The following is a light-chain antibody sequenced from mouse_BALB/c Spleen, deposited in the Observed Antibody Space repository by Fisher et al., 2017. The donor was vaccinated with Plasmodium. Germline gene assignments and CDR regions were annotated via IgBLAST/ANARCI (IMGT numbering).Light chain of an antibody. CDR2: KVS. CDR1: QTLVHSYGDTY. V-gene: IGKV1-110*01. J-gene: IGKJ5*01. CDR3: QESNNWPLT. Sequence: DIVITQTTLSLPVSLGDQASISCRSSQTLVHSYGDTYLHWYLQKSGQSPKLLISKVSNRFSGVPDRFSGSGSGTDFTLNINSVETEDFGMYFCQESNNWPLTFGAGTKLELK.